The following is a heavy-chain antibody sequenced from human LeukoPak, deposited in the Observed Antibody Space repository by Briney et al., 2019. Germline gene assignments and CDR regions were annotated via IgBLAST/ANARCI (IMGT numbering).Heavy chain of an antibody. V-gene: IGHV3-23*01. CDR2: ISDSGSIT. Sequence: GGSLRLSCAASGFAFSSQAMGWVRQAPGKGLEWVSVISDSGSITYYADSVKGRFTISRDNAKNTLYLQMNSLRAEDTAVYYCARVRNYAMDVWGQGTTVTVSS. J-gene: IGHJ6*02. CDR3: ARVRNYAMDV. CDR1: GFAFSSQA.